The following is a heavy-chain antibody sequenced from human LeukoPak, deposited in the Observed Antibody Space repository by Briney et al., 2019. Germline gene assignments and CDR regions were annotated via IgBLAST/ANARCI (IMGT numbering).Heavy chain of an antibody. CDR3: AKLAFYDSSGTFDY. CDR2: ISSSSSYT. Sequence: PGGSLRLSCAASGFTFSDYYMSWIRQAPGKGLEWVSYISSSSSYTNYADSVKGRFTISRDNSKNTLYLQMNSLRAEDTAVYYCAKLAFYDSSGTFDYWGQGTLVTVSS. V-gene: IGHV3-11*06. CDR1: GFTFSDYY. D-gene: IGHD3-22*01. J-gene: IGHJ4*02.